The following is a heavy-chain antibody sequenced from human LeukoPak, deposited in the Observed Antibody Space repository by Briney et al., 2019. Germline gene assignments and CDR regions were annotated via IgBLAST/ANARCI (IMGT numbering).Heavy chain of an antibody. CDR1: GYTFTSYY. V-gene: IGHV1-46*01. J-gene: IGHJ4*02. CDR3: ARSDYGDY. CDR2: IIPSGGST. Sequence: ASVKVSCKASGYTFTSYYIHWVRQASGQGLEWMGRIIPSGGSTSYAQKFQGRVTMTRDTSTSTVYMELSSLRSDDTAVYCCARSDYGDYWGQGTLVTVSS.